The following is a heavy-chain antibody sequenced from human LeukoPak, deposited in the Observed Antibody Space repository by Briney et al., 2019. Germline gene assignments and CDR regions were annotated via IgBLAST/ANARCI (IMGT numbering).Heavy chain of an antibody. D-gene: IGHD3-22*01. J-gene: IGHJ4*02. CDR1: GYTFTSYG. CDR2: ISAYNGNT. CDR3: ARDTLSPPFRDMIVANDY. Sequence: WASVKVSCTASGYTFTSYGISWVRQAPGQGLEWMGWISAYNGNTIYAQTPQGRVTVPTDTSTSTAYMELRSLRSDDTPVYYCARDTLSPPFRDMIVANDYWGQGTLVTVSS. V-gene: IGHV1-18*01.